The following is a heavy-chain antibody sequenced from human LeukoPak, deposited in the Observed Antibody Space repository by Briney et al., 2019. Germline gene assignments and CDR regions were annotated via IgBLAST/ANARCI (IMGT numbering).Heavy chain of an antibody. D-gene: IGHD5-12*01. Sequence: SVKVSCKASGGTFSSYAISWVRQAPGQGLEWMGRIIPILGIANYAQKFQGRVTITADKSTSTAYMELSSLRSEDTAVYYCARDNRPYGGYDYRGQGTLVTVSS. CDR1: GGTFSSYA. CDR2: IIPILGIA. V-gene: IGHV1-69*04. J-gene: IGHJ4*02. CDR3: ARDNRPYGGYDY.